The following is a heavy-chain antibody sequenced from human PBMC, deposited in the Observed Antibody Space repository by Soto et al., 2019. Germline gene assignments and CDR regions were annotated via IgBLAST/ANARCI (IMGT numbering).Heavy chain of an antibody. CDR2: IDWDDDK. Sequence: SVPTLVNPTQTLTLTCTFSGFSLSTSGMCVSWIRQPPGKALEWLALIDWDDDKYYSTSLKTRLTISKDTSKNQVVLTMTNMDPVDTATYYCARTFYDFWSGYRPPSTDSGMDVWGQGTTVTVSS. V-gene: IGHV2-70*01. D-gene: IGHD3-3*01. J-gene: IGHJ6*02. CDR1: GFSLSTSGMC. CDR3: ARTFYDFWSGYRPPSTDSGMDV.